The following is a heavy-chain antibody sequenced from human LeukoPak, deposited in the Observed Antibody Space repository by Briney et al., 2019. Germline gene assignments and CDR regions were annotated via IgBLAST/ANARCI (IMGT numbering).Heavy chain of an antibody. Sequence: SETLSLTCTVSGGSISSSSYYWGWIRQPPGKGLEWIGSIYYSGSTYYNPSLKSRVTISVDTSKNQFSLKLSSVTAADTAVYYCARGLGSDKVATISWDYWGQGTLVTVSS. CDR3: ARGLGSDKVATISWDY. CDR1: GGSISSSSYY. CDR2: IYYSGST. D-gene: IGHD5-12*01. V-gene: IGHV4-39*07. J-gene: IGHJ4*02.